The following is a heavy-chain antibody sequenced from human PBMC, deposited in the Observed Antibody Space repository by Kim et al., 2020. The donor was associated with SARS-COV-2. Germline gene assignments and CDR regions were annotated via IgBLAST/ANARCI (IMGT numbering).Heavy chain of an antibody. D-gene: IGHD3-22*01. CDR3: ARGDDYYDSSGYPSFDY. V-gene: IGHV4-31*02. Sequence: LTSRVTISVDTSKNPFSLKLSSVTAADTAVYYCARGDDYYDSSGYPSFDYWGQGTLVTVSS. J-gene: IGHJ4*02.